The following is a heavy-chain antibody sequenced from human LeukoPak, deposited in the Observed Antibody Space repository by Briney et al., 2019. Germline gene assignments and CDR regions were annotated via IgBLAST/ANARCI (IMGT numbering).Heavy chain of an antibody. V-gene: IGHV4-59*12. CDR3: ARLHPRCSSTSCYWTWFDP. J-gene: IGHJ5*02. CDR2: IYYSGST. Sequence: SETLSLTCTVSGGSISSYYWSWIRQPPGKGLEWIGYIYYSGSTNYNPSLKSRVTISVDTSKNQFSLKLSSVTAADTAVYYCARLHPRCSSTSCYWTWFDPWGQGTLVTVSS. D-gene: IGHD2-2*01. CDR1: GGSISSYY.